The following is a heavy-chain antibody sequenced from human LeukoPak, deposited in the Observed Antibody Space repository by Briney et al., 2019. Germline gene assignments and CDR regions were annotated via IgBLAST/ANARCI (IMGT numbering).Heavy chain of an antibody. J-gene: IGHJ4*02. CDR3: ARRGYHDSSGYDY. CDR1: GFTFSSYA. V-gene: IGHV3-21*06. Sequence: GGSLRLSCAASGFTFSSYAMNWVRQAPGKGLEWVSSISGRRSDIYYADYVKGRFTISRDNAKNSVFLQMNNLRVEHTAIYYCARRGYHDSSGYDYWGQGTPVTVSS. D-gene: IGHD3-22*01. CDR2: ISGRRSDI.